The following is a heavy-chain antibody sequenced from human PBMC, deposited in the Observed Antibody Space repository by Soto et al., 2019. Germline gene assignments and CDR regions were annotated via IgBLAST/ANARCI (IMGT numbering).Heavy chain of an antibody. J-gene: IGHJ6*02. D-gene: IGHD3-10*01. CDR2: ITPSGGTT. Sequence: GASVKVSCKASGYTYTNYFMHWVRQAPGQGLEWMGVITPSGGTTHYAQKFQGRVTMTTNTSTSTVYIVMSSLRPEDTAVYYCARGTTMVRGLRDGMDVWGQGTTVTVSS. V-gene: IGHV1-46*01. CDR3: ARGTTMVRGLRDGMDV. CDR1: GYTYTNYF.